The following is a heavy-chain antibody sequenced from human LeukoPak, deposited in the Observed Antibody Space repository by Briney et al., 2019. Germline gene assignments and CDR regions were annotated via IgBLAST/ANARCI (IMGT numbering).Heavy chain of an antibody. V-gene: IGHV3-15*01. Sequence: GGSLRLSCAASGFTFSNAYMTWVRQAPGKGLEWVGRIKSKTDGGTTDYAAPVKGRFTISRDDSKNTLYLQMNSLKTEDTAVYYCTTDYDGYNFFDIWGQGTMVTVSS. CDR1: GFTFSNAY. CDR3: TTDYDGYNFFDI. D-gene: IGHD5-24*01. J-gene: IGHJ3*02. CDR2: IKSKTDGGTT.